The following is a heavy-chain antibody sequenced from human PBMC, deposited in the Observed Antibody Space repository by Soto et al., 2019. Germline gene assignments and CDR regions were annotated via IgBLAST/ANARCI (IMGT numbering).Heavy chain of an antibody. V-gene: IGHV3-23*01. Sequence: EEQLLESGGGLVQPGGSLRLSCAASGLSFSSYGMSWVRQAPGKGLEWVSGISGGGDSTYYADSVKGRFTISRDKSKKPVDPAMERLRGEDTGVYYLAEGPGDYGGSGGWFDPWGQGTLVSVSS. CDR1: GLSFSSYG. D-gene: IGHD4-17*01. CDR2: ISGGGDST. CDR3: AEGPGDYGGSGGWFDP. J-gene: IGHJ5*02.